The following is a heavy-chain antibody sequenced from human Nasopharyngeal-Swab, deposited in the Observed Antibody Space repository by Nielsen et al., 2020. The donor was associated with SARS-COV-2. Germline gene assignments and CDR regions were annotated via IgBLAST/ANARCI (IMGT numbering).Heavy chain of an antibody. D-gene: IGHD2-8*02. V-gene: IGHV3-30-3*01. CDR2: ISYDGSNK. CDR3: ARGTGTPFDY. Sequence: GESLKISCAASGFTFSSYAMHWVRQAPGKGLEWVAVISYDGSNKYYADSVKGLFTISRDNSKNTLYLQMNSLRAEDTAVYYCARGTGTPFDYWGQGTLVTVSS. J-gene: IGHJ4*02. CDR1: GFTFSSYA.